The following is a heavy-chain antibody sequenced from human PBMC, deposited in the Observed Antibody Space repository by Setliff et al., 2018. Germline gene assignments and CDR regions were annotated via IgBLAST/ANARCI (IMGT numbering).Heavy chain of an antibody. D-gene: IGHD3-3*01. V-gene: IGHV4-39*07. CDR3: ARNNAHLEWLFAWFDP. CDR1: GGSISSSSYY. Sequence: PSETLSLTCTVSGGSISSSSYYWGWIRQPPGKGLEWIGSIYYSGSTYYNPSLKSRVTISVDTSKNQFSLKLSSVTAADTAVYYCARNNAHLEWLFAWFDPWGQGTLVTVSS. CDR2: IYYSGST. J-gene: IGHJ5*02.